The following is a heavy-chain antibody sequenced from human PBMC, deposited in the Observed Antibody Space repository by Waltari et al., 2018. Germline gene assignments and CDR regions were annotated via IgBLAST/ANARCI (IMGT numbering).Heavy chain of an antibody. CDR1: AFTFSSYW. Sequence: EVQLVASGGGLVQPGGSLRLSCAASAFTFSSYWMSWVRQAPGKGLEWVDNRKQGGSENYYVDSVKGRCTISRDNAKNALYLKMNGLRAEGTAVYYCARDPPGGGDAFGIWGQGTMVTVSS. CDR3: ARDPPGGGDAFGI. V-gene: IGHV3-7*01. CDR2: RKQGGSEN. D-gene: IGHD2-15*01. J-gene: IGHJ3*02.